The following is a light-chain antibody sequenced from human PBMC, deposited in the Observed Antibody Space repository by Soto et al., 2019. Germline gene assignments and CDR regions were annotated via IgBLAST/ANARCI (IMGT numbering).Light chain of an antibody. CDR2: ATS. J-gene: IGKJ4*01. CDR1: QAISSY. Sequence: DIQLTQSPSSLSASVGDRVTITCRASQAISSYLAWYQQKPGKVPELLIYATSTLRSGAPSRFSGSGSGTDFTLTISSLQAEDVATYYCQKYNHAPTFGGGTKVEIK. V-gene: IGKV1-27*01. CDR3: QKYNHAPT.